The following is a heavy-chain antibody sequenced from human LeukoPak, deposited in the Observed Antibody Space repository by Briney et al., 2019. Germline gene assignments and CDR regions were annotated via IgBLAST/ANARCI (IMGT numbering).Heavy chain of an antibody. V-gene: IGHV4-34*08. CDR1: GFTFSSYA. CDR2: INHSGST. CDR3: ATLPNYDILTGYSY. J-gene: IGHJ4*02. Sequence: GSLRLSCAASGFTFSSYAMSWIRQPPGKGLEWIGEINHSGSTNYNPSLKSRVTISVDTSKNQFSLKLSSVTAADTAVYYCATLPNYDILTGYSYWGQGTLVTVSS. D-gene: IGHD3-9*01.